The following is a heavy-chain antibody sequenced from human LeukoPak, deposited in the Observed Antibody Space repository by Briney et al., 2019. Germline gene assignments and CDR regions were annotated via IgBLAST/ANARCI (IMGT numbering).Heavy chain of an antibody. CDR3: ARIGYSSSYPFFDY. V-gene: IGHV4-38-2*01. J-gene: IGHJ4*02. D-gene: IGHD6-13*01. CDR2: IYHSGST. CDR1: GYSISSGYY. Sequence: SETLSLTCAVSGYSISSGYYWGWIRQPPGKGLEWIGSIYHSGSTYYNPSLKSRVTISVDTSKNQFSLKPSSVTAADTAVYYCARIGYSSSYPFFDYRGQGTLVTVSS.